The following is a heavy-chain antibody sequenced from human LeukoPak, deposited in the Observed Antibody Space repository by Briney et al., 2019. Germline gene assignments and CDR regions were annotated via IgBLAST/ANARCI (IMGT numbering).Heavy chain of an antibody. CDR2: IYHSGST. V-gene: IGHV4-4*02. D-gene: IGHD3-16*01. CDR3: ARDGGAYNWFDP. J-gene: IGHJ5*02. CDR1: GGSISSSNW. Sequence: SETLSLTCAVSGGSISSSNWWSWVRQPPGKGLEWIGEIYHSGSTNYNPSLKSRITISVDKSKNQFSLKLSSVTAADTAVYYCARDGGAYNWFDPWGQGTLVTVSS.